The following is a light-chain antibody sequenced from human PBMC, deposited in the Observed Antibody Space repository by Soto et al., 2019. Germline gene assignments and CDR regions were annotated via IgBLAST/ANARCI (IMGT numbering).Light chain of an antibody. CDR1: RSDVGAYNY. CDR2: EVT. J-gene: IGLJ1*01. Sequence: QSVLAQPASVSGSPGQSIAISCTGTRSDVGAYNYVSWYQQHPGKAPKLMISEVTNRPSGVSDRFSGSKSGNTASLTISGLQAEDEADYYCSSFTSRFTFVFGTVKKVTV. CDR3: SSFTSRFTFV. V-gene: IGLV2-14*01.